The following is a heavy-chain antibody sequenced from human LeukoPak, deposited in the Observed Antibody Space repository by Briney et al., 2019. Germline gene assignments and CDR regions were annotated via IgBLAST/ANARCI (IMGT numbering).Heavy chain of an antibody. V-gene: IGHV3-33*01. CDR2: IWYDGSNK. Sequence: GRSLRLSCAASGFTFSSYGMHWVRQAPGKGLEWVAVIWYDGSNKYYADSVKGRFTISRDNSKNTLYLQMNSLRAEDTAVYYCAREYDHYYGSSGTPGYWGQGTLVTVSS. CDR3: AREYDHYYGSSGTPGY. J-gene: IGHJ4*02. CDR1: GFTFSSYG. D-gene: IGHD3-22*01.